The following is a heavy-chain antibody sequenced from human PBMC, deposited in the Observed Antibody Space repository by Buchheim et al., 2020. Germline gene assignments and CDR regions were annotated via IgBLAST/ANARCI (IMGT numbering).Heavy chain of an antibody. CDR1: GFTFSSYG. CDR3: AKVSYDSSGYVDY. D-gene: IGHD3-22*01. Sequence: QVQLVESGGGVVQPGRSLRLSCAASGFTFSSYGMHWVRQAPGKGLEWVAVISYDGSNKYYADSVKGRFTISREHSKNTLYLQMNSLRAEDTAVYYCAKVSYDSSGYVDYWGQGTL. J-gene: IGHJ4*02. CDR2: ISYDGSNK. V-gene: IGHV3-30*18.